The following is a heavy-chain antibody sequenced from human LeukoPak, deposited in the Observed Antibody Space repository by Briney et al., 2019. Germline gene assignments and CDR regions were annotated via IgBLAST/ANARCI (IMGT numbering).Heavy chain of an antibody. Sequence: PGGSLRLSCAASGFTLSSYEMNWVRQAPGKGLEWVSYISSSGSTIYYADSVKGRFTISRDNAKNSLYLQMNSLRAEDTAVYYCARVDSSSWYHYFDYWGQGTLVTVSS. J-gene: IGHJ4*02. CDR1: GFTLSSYE. V-gene: IGHV3-48*03. CDR2: ISSSGSTI. D-gene: IGHD6-13*01. CDR3: ARVDSSSWYHYFDY.